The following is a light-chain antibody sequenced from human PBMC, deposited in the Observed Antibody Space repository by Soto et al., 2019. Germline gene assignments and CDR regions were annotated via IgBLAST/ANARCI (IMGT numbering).Light chain of an antibody. CDR2: GAS. CDR3: QQYNNWPPHT. J-gene: IGKJ2*01. Sequence: EIVMTQSPATLSVSPGERATLSCRASQSVSSNLAWYQQKPGQAPRLLIYGASTRATGIPARFSGSGSGTEFTLTISSLQSEDFAVYYCQQYNNWPPHTVGLGTKLE. V-gene: IGKV3-15*01. CDR1: QSVSSN.